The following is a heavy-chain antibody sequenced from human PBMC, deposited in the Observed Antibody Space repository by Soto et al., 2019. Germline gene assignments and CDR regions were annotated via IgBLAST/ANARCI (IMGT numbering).Heavy chain of an antibody. CDR2: IIPLFGSI. CDR3: ARFSPPRGYYAF. V-gene: IGHV1-69*01. J-gene: IGHJ4*02. Sequence: QVQLVQSGAEVKKPGSSVRVSCTASGGTFNTFAIGWVRQSPGQGLKGVGGIIPLFGSIHYAQKFQGRVTITADESTRTFYMDLNSLTSEDTAVYYCARFSPPRGYYAFWCQGTLITVSS. CDR1: GGTFNTFA. D-gene: IGHD3-22*01.